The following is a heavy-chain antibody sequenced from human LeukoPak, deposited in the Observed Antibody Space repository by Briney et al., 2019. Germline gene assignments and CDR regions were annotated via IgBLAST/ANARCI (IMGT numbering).Heavy chain of an antibody. CDR2: FDPEDGET. V-gene: IGHV1-24*01. Sequence: ASVKVSCKASGGTFSSYAISWVRQAPGKGLEWMGGFDPEDGETIYAQKFQGRVTMTEDTSTDTAYMELSSLRSEDTAVYYCATVRLGISRWGQGTLVTVSS. J-gene: IGHJ4*02. CDR3: ATVRLGISR. D-gene: IGHD3-16*02. CDR1: GGTFSSYA.